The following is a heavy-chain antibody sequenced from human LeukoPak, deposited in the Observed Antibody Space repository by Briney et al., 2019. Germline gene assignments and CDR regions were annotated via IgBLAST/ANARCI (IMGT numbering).Heavy chain of an antibody. CDR2: ISDIGGNT. V-gene: IGHV3-23*01. Sequence: GGSLRLSCAASGFTFSSYAMNWVRQAPGKGLEWLSTISDIGGNTYYADSVKGRFTISRGNSRNTLYLQMNSLRVEDTAVYFCAKTPKTGSFDYWGQGTLVTVSS. D-gene: IGHD7-27*01. J-gene: IGHJ4*02. CDR3: AKTPKTGSFDY. CDR1: GFTFSSYA.